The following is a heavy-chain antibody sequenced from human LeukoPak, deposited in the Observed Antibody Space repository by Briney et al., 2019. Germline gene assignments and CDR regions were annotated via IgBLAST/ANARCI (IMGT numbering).Heavy chain of an antibody. D-gene: IGHD2-21*02. Sequence: PSETLSLTCTVSGGSISSYYWSWIRQPPGKGLEWIGYIYYSGSTNYNPSLKSRVTISVDTSKNQFSLKLSSVTAADTAVYYCARRAWGAGDEGDYFDYWCQGTLVTVSS. CDR3: ARRAWGAGDEGDYFDY. CDR2: IYYSGST. J-gene: IGHJ4*02. CDR1: GGSISSYY. V-gene: IGHV4-59*08.